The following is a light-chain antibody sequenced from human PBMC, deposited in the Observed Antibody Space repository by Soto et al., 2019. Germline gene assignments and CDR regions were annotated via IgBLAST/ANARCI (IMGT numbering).Light chain of an antibody. J-gene: IGKJ5*01. Sequence: VLTPSPGTLSLSPGERANLSCRATQNVFSSQLNWYQQKPGQAPRLLIYGASTRATGIPARFSGSGSGTEFTLTISSLQSEDFADYYCQQYNKWPPITFGQGTRLEIK. CDR3: QQYNKWPPIT. CDR1: QNVFSSQ. CDR2: GAS. V-gene: IGKV3-15*01.